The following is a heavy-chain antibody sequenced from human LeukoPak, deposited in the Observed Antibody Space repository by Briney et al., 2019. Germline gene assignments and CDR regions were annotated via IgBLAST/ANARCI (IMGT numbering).Heavy chain of an antibody. CDR3: ARVFMNSDDSQYRSLDC. D-gene: IGHD3-22*01. CDR2: IKQDGREN. Sequence: PGGPVRLSCAASGFTFSSRWMSWLRQAPGRGLEGVAKIKQDGRENDYVDSVKGRFTISRDNAENSLYLQMNSLTTGDTAVYFCARVFMNSDDSQYRSLDCWGQGTLVTVSS. V-gene: IGHV3-7*01. CDR1: GFTFSSRW. J-gene: IGHJ4*02.